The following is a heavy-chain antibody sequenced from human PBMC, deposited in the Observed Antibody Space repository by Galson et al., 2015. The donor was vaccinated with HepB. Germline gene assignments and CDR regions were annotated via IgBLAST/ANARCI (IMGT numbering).Heavy chain of an antibody. Sequence: SLRLSCAASGFSFSAYPMSWVRQAPGKGLEWVSAISGSGDITYFADSVKGRFTITRDNSKNTVFLQMNSLRAEDTAVYYCAKFGVKSGTMVRGVITRAWGSYGMDVWGPGTTVTVS. CDR2: ISGSGDIT. J-gene: IGHJ6*02. CDR3: AKFGVKSGTMVRGVITRAWGSYGMDV. CDR1: GFSFSAYP. D-gene: IGHD3-10*01. V-gene: IGHV3-23*01.